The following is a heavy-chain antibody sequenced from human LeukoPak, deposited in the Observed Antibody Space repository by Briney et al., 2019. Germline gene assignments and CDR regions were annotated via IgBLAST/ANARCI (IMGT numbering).Heavy chain of an antibody. D-gene: IGHD2-15*01. Sequence: GASVKVSCKASGYTFTAYYMHWVRQAPGQGLEWMGRINPNSGGTNYAQKFQGRVTMTRDTSISTAYMELSRLRSDDTAVYYCARSKEVEATPPYYFDYWGQGTLVTVSS. CDR2: INPNSGGT. V-gene: IGHV1-2*06. CDR1: GYTFTAYY. J-gene: IGHJ4*02. CDR3: ARSKEVEATPPYYFDY.